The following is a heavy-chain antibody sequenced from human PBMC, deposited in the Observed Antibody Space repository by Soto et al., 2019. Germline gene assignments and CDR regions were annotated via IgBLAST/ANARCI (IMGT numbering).Heavy chain of an antibody. D-gene: IGHD2-2*01. CDR1: GGSIRSYY. CDR3: ARAVENGGNWFDT. Sequence: SETLSLTCTVSGGSIRSYYWSWIRQPPGKGLEWIGHIYYSGTTNYNPSLKSRITMSVDTSKNQFSLKLSSVTAADTAVYYCARAVENGGNWFDTWGQGTLVTVSS. J-gene: IGHJ5*02. CDR2: IYYSGTT. V-gene: IGHV4-59*01.